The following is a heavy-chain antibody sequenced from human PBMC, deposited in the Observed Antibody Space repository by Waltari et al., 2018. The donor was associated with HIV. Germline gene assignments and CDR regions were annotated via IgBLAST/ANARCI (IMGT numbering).Heavy chain of an antibody. CDR1: GYTFTSSA. J-gene: IGHJ4*02. CDR3: ARVVRPYYYDSSGNFDY. D-gene: IGHD3-22*01. V-gene: IGHV7-4-1*02. CDR2: INTNTGNP. Sequence: QVQLVQSGSELKKPGASVKVSCKASGYTFTSSAMNWVRQAPGQGLEWMGWINTNTGNPTYAQGFTGRFVFSLDTSVSTAYLQISSLKAEDTAVYYCARVVRPYYYDSSGNFDYWGQGTLVTVSS.